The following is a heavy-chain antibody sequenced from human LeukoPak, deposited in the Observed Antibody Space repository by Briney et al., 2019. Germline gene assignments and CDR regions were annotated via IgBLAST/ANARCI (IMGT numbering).Heavy chain of an antibody. J-gene: IGHJ4*02. Sequence: GGSLRLSCAASRFTFSSYAMSWVRQAPGKGLEWVSGISGGGGGTYYADSVKGRFTISRDNSKNTLYLQMNSLRAEDTAVYYCSGGGIAVIDYWGQGTLVTVSS. CDR1: RFTFSSYA. V-gene: IGHV3-23*01. CDR2: ISGGGGGT. D-gene: IGHD3-16*02. CDR3: SGGGIAVIDY.